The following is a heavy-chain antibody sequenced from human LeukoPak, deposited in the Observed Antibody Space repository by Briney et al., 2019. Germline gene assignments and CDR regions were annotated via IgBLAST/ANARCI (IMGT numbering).Heavy chain of an antibody. J-gene: IGHJ4*02. CDR2: ISSSSSYI. CDR1: GFTFSSYS. CDR3: AKEVGATNYFED. D-gene: IGHD1-26*01. V-gene: IGHV3-21*01. Sequence: PGGSLRLSCAASGFTFSSYSMNWVRQAPGKGLEWVSSISSSSSYIYYADSVKGRFTISRDNAKNSLYLQMNSLRAEDTAVYYCAKEVGATNYFEDWGQGTLVTVSS.